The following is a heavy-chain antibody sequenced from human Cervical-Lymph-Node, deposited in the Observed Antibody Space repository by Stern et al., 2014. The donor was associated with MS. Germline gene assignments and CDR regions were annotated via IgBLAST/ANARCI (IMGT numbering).Heavy chain of an antibody. J-gene: IGHJ4*02. V-gene: IGHV2-70*04. Sequence: QITLKESGPALVKPTQTLTLTCTFSGFSLSTDRMRVSWIRQPPGKALEWLARIDWDDDKFYSTSLKTMLTISKDTSKNQVVLTMTNMDPVDTATYYCARGKDYGDSYDYWGQGTLVTVSS. CDR3: ARGKDYGDSYDY. CDR2: IDWDDDK. D-gene: IGHD4-17*01. CDR1: GFSLSTDRMR.